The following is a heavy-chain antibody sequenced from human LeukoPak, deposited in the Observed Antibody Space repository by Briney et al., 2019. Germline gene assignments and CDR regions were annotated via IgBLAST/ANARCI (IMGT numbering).Heavy chain of an antibody. CDR3: ARDLDPYCSGGSCRPFDY. J-gene: IGHJ4*02. CDR1: GASISSYY. Sequence: SETLSLTCTVSGASISSYYWSWIRQPPGKGLEWLGYIYYSGSTNYNPSLKSRVTISVDTSKNQFSLKLSSVTAADTAVYYCARDLDPYCSGGSCRPFDYWGQGTLVTVSS. D-gene: IGHD2-15*01. CDR2: IYYSGST. V-gene: IGHV4-59*01.